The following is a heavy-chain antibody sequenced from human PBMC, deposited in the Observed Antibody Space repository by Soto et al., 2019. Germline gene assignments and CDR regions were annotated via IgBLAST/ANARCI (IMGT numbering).Heavy chain of an antibody. D-gene: IGHD2-2*01. Sequence: ASVNVSCKASNYTFITYGITWVRQAPGQGLEWVGWITPYNGNTNYGQNFQGRVTMTADTSTSTAYMELGSLTTDDTAVYYCARDTSFYFDYWGQGTRVTVSS. CDR3: ARDTSFYFDY. CDR2: ITPYNGNT. J-gene: IGHJ4*02. V-gene: IGHV1-18*01. CDR1: NYTFITYG.